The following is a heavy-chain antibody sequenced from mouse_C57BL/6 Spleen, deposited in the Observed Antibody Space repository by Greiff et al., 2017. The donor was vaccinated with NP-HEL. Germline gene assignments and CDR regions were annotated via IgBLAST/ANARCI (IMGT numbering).Heavy chain of an antibody. V-gene: IGHV1-50*01. J-gene: IGHJ3*01. D-gene: IGHD2-4*01. CDR2: IDPSDSYT. CDR3: ARYDYDSSWFAY. Sequence: VQLQQPGAELVKPGASVKLSCKASGYTFTSYWMQWVKQRPGQGLEWIGEIDPSDSYTNYNQKFKGKATLTVDTSSSTAYMQLSSLTSEDSAVYYCARYDYDSSWFAYWGQGTLVTVSA. CDR1: GYTFTSYW.